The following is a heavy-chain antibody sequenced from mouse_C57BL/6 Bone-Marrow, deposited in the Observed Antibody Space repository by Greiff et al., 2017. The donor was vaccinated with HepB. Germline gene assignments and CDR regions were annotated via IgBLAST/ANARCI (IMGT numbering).Heavy chain of an antibody. D-gene: IGHD2-5*01. J-gene: IGHJ3*01. V-gene: IGHV1-63*01. Sequence: QVHVKQSGAELVRPGTSVKMSCKASGYTFTNYWIGWAKQRPGHGLEWIGDIYPGGGYTNYNEKFKGKATLTADKSSSTAYMQFSSLTSEDSAIYYCARSDYSNYEFAYWGQGTLVTVSA. CDR3: ARSDYSNYEFAY. CDR2: IYPGGGYT. CDR1: GYTFTNYW.